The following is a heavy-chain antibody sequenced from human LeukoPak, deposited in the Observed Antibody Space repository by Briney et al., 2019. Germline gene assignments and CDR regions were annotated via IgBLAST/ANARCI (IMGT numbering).Heavy chain of an antibody. V-gene: IGHV3-23*01. CDR2: ISGSGGST. D-gene: IGHD1-1*01. CDR1: GFTFSSYA. Sequence: GGSLRLSCAASGFTFSSYAMSWVRQAPGKGLEWVSAISGSGGSTHYADSVKGRFTISRDNSKNTLYLQMNSLRAEDTAVYYCAKVTGVQLERLYFDYWGQGTLVTVSS. J-gene: IGHJ4*02. CDR3: AKVTGVQLERLYFDY.